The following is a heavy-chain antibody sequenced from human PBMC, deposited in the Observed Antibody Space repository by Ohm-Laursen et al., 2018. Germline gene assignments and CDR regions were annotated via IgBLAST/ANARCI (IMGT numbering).Heavy chain of an antibody. J-gene: IGHJ5*02. CDR1: GYSFASYR. CDR2: IYPGDSDT. V-gene: IGHV5-51*01. Sequence: ESLRISCKGSGYSFASYRIGWVRQMPGKGLEWMGIIYPGDSDTRYSPSFQGQVTISADKSISTAYLQWSSLKASDTAMYYCARLRGAIVVPAGTNWFDPWGQGTLVTVSS. CDR3: ARLRGAIVVPAGTNWFDP. D-gene: IGHD2-2*01.